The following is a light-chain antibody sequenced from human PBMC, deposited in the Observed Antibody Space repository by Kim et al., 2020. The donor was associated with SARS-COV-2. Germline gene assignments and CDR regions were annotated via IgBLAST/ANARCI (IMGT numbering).Light chain of an antibody. CDR2: KAS. V-gene: IGKV1-5*03. CDR3: QQYETYWT. J-gene: IGKJ1*01. CDR1: QGVDNW. Sequence: DIQMTQSPSALSASVGNGVTITCRASQGVDNWVAWYQQKPGKAPRLLIYKASVLASGVPSRFSGRGSGTEFTLTISSLQPDDSATYYCQQYETYWTFGPGTKVDIK.